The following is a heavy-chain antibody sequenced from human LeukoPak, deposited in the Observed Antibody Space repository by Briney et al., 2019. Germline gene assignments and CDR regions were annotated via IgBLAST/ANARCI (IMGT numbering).Heavy chain of an antibody. J-gene: IGHJ4*01. Sequence: ASVRVSCKASGYTFTDYYLHWVRQAPGQGFECMGWINPHTGVTDYAHKFQGRVTMTRDTSISTAYMELSSLKSDDTAVYYCARDTVAWDFDFWGQEPWSPSPQ. CDR1: GYTFTDYY. CDR3: ARDTVAWDFDF. CDR2: INPHTGVT. V-gene: IGHV1-2*07. D-gene: IGHD4-23*01.